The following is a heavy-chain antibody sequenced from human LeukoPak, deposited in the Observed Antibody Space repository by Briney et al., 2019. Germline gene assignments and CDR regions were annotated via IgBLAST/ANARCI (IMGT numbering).Heavy chain of an antibody. V-gene: IGHV1-69*05. D-gene: IGHD3-22*01. Sequence: ASVKVSCKASGGTFSSYAISWVRHAPGQGLEWMGGIIPIFGTANYAQKFQGRVTITTDESMSTAYMELSSLRSEDTAVYYCARTALRGNYDSSGYYYGNIDYWGQGTLVTVSS. CDR3: ARTALRGNYDSSGYYYGNIDY. CDR1: GGTFSSYA. CDR2: IIPIFGTA. J-gene: IGHJ4*02.